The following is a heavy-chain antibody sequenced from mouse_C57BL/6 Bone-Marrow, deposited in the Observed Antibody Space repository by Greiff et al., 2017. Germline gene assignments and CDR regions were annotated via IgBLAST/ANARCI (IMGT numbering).Heavy chain of an antibody. Sequence: VQLQQSGAELVRPGTSVKMSCKASGYTFTNYWIGWAKQRPGHGLELIGDIYPGGGYTNYNEKFKGKATLTADKSSSTAYMQFSSLTSEDSAIYYCAREGYYYGSYYAMDYWGQGTSVTVSS. J-gene: IGHJ4*01. D-gene: IGHD1-1*01. CDR1: GYTFTNYW. V-gene: IGHV1-63*01. CDR3: AREGYYYGSYYAMDY. CDR2: IYPGGGYT.